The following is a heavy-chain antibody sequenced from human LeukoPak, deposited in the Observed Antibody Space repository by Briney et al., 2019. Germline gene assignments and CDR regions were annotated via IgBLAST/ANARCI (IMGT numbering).Heavy chain of an antibody. V-gene: IGHV1-8*01. Sequence: ASVKVSCKASGYTFTSYDINWVRQATGQGLEWMGWMNPNSGNTGYAQKFQGRVTMTRNTSISTAYMELSSLRSEDAAVYYRARGSSMATATYWGQGTLVTVSS. J-gene: IGHJ4*02. CDR1: GYTFTSYD. CDR2: MNPNSGNT. D-gene: IGHD5-18*01. CDR3: ARGSSMATATY.